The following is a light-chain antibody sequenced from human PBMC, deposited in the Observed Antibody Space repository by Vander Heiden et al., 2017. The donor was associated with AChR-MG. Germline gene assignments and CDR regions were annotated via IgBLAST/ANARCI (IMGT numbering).Light chain of an antibody. CDR2: KTS. CDR3: QEYRTYSYT. J-gene: IGKJ2*01. V-gene: IGKV1-5*03. CDR1: QSISRW. Sequence: DIQMTQSPSTLSASAGDRITISCRASQSISRWLAWHQQKPGQAPRLLISKTSDLQTGVPSRFSGSGSGTDFTLTISSLQPDDFGTYYCQEYRTYSYTFGQGTNLEIK.